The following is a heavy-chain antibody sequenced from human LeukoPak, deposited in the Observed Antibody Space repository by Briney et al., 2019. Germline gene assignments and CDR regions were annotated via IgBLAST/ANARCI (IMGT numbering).Heavy chain of an antibody. CDR1: GGTFSSYA. J-gene: IGHJ4*02. V-gene: IGHV1-69*13. Sequence: SVKVSCKASGGTFSSYAISWVRQAPGQGLEWMGGSIPIFGTANYAQKFQGRVTITADESTSTAYMELSSLRSEDTAVYYCARGDYYGSGSYPPPYWGQGTLVTVSS. D-gene: IGHD3-10*01. CDR2: SIPIFGTA. CDR3: ARGDYYGSGSYPPPY.